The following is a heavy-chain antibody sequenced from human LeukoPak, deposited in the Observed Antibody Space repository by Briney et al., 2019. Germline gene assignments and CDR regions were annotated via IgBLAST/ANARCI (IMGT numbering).Heavy chain of an antibody. CDR1: GYTFTSYA. CDR3: ARLKITMVRGVIIQNFDY. V-gene: IGHV1-3*01. Sequence: ASVKVSCTASGYTFTSYAMHWVRQAPGQRLEWMGWIDAGNGNTKYSQKFQGRVTITRDTSASTAYMELSSLRSEDTAVYYCARLKITMVRGVIIQNFDYWGQGTLVTVSS. CDR2: IDAGNGNT. D-gene: IGHD3-10*01. J-gene: IGHJ4*02.